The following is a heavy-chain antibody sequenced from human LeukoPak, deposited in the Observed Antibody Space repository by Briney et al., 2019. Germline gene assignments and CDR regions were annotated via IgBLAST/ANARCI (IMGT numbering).Heavy chain of an antibody. J-gene: IGHJ3*02. CDR1: EYTFTSYA. D-gene: IGHD1-26*01. CDR3: ARVRGSSGSRPDAFDI. V-gene: IGHV1-3*01. Sequence: GASVKVSCKAPEYTFTSYAMHWVRQAPGQRLEWMGWINAGNGNTKYSQKFQGRVTITRDTSASTAYMELSSLRSEDTAVYYCARVRGSSGSRPDAFDIWGQGTMVTVSS. CDR2: INAGNGNT.